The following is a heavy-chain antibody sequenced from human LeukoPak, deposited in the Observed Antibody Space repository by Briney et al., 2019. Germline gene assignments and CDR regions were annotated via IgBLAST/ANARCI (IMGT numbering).Heavy chain of an antibody. D-gene: IGHD5-12*01. CDR2: IYYSGTT. CDR3: ARLPINSYDAFDI. V-gene: IGHV4-39*01. J-gene: IGHJ3*02. Sequence: SETLSLTCTVSGVSVSRYYWGWIRQPPGKGLEWIGSIYYSGTTYYNLSLKSRVTISVDTSKNQFSLKLSSVTAADTAVYYCARLPINSYDAFDIWGQGTMVTVSS. CDR1: GVSVSRYY.